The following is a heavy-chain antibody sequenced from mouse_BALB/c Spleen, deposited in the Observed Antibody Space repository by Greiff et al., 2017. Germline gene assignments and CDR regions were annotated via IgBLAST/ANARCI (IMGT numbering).Heavy chain of an antibody. D-gene: IGHD2-1*01. Sequence: QVQLQQPGAELVKPGTSVKLSCKASGYNFTSYWINWVKLRPGQGLEWIGDIYPGSGSTNYNEKFKSKATLTVDTSSSTAYMQLSSLASEDSALYYCASPYGNGAFAYGGQGTLVTVSA. CDR1: GYNFTSYW. CDR3: ASPYGNGAFAY. CDR2: IYPGSGST. V-gene: IGHV1-55*01. J-gene: IGHJ3*01.